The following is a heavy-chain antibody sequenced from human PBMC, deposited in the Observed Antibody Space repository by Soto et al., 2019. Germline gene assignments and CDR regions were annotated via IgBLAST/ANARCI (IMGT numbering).Heavy chain of an antibody. CDR2: IYYSGST. CDR3: ATGDYGYYFDY. Sequence: SETLSLTCTVSGGSISSYYWSWIRQPPGKGLEWIGYIYYSGSTNYNPSLKSRVTISVDTSKNQFSLKLSSVTAADTAVYYCATGDYGYYFDYWGQGTLVTVSS. CDR1: GGSISSYY. D-gene: IGHD4-17*01. J-gene: IGHJ4*02. V-gene: IGHV4-59*01.